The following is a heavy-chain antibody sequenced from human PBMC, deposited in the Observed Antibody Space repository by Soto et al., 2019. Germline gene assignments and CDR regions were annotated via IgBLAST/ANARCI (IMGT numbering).Heavy chain of an antibody. D-gene: IGHD6-19*01. CDR1: GFTFSSYG. CDR3: AKDWARAIAVAGGAFDI. CDR2: ISYDGSNK. J-gene: IGHJ3*02. Sequence: GGSLRLSCAASGFTFSSYGMHWVRQAPGKGLEWVAVISYDGSNKYYADSVKGRFTISRDNSKNTLYLQMNSLRAEDTAVYYWAKDWARAIAVAGGAFDIWGQGTMVTVSS. V-gene: IGHV3-30*18.